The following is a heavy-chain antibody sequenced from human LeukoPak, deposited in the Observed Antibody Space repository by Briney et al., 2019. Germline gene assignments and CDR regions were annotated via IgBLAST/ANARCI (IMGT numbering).Heavy chain of an antibody. CDR1: GYTFTSYG. D-gene: IGHD6-13*01. J-gene: IGHJ4*02. CDR2: ISAYNGNT. CDR3: ARDKLSSSWYGQFDY. Sequence: ASVKVSCRASGYTFTSYGISWVRQAPGQGLEWMGWISAYNGNTNYAQKLQGRVTVTTDTSTSTAYMELRSLRSDDTAVYHCARDKLSSSWYGQFDYWGQGTLVTVSS. V-gene: IGHV1-18*01.